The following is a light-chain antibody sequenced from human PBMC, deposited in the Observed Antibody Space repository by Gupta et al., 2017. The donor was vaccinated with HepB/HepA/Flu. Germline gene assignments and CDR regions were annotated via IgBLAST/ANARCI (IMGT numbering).Light chain of an antibody. Sequence: QSXXAXPAXVSGSPXQSIIISXTXTSSDVGGHDYVSWYQQHPGKGPKLLIYDVSNRPSGVSNRFSGSKSGNTASLTISGLQAEDEADYYCSSYTIITTQVFGTGTKVTVL. CDR1: SSDVGGHDY. J-gene: IGLJ1*01. V-gene: IGLV2-14*01. CDR3: SSYTIITTQV. CDR2: DVS.